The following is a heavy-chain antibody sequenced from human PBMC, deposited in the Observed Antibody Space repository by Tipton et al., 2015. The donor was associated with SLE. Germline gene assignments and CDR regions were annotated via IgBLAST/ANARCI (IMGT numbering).Heavy chain of an antibody. V-gene: IGHV1-2*06. D-gene: IGHD1-7*01. J-gene: IGHJ5*02. CDR3: ARGITGTTGWFDP. CDR1: GYTFTGYY. Sequence: QLVQSGAEVKKPGASVKVSCKASGYTFTGYYMHWVRQAPGQGLEWMGRINPNSGGTNYAQKFQGRVTMTRDTSISTAYMEVNRLRSDDTAVYYCARGITGTTGWFDPWGQGTLVTVSS. CDR2: INPNSGGT.